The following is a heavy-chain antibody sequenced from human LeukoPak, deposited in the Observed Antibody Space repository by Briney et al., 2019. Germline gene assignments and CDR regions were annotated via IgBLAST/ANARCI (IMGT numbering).Heavy chain of an antibody. Sequence: SETLSLTCTVSGGSISSDGYYWSWIRQLPGKGLEWIGYIYYSGSTYYNPSLKSRVTISVDTSKNQFSLKLSSVTAADTAVYYCARDSFGFGDLHYWGQGTLVTVSS. CDR1: GGSISSDGYY. CDR2: IYYSGST. J-gene: IGHJ4*02. V-gene: IGHV4-31*03. D-gene: IGHD3-10*01. CDR3: ARDSFGFGDLHY.